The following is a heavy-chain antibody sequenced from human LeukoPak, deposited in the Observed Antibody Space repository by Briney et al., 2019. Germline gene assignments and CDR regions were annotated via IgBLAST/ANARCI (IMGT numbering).Heavy chain of an antibody. J-gene: IGHJ6*02. Sequence: GFLRLSCAASGFTFSSYGMHWVRQAPGKGLEWVAVIWYDGSNKYYADSVKGRFTISRDNSKNTLYLQMNSLRAEDTAVYYCARDSRDYYYYGMDVWGQGTTVTVSS. CDR3: ARDSRDYYYYGMDV. CDR1: GFTFSSYG. V-gene: IGHV3-33*01. CDR2: IWYDGSNK.